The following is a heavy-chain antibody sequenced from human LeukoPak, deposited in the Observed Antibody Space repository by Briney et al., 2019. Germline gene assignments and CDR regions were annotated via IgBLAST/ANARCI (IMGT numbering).Heavy chain of an antibody. J-gene: IGHJ4*02. CDR1: GCTFTSYY. Sequence: ASVKVSCKASGCTFTSYYMHWVRQAPGQGLEWMGIINPSGGSTSYAQKFQGRVTMTRDTSTSTVYMELSSLRSEDTAVYYCARDPTMVRPGDYWGQGTLVTVSS. D-gene: IGHD3-10*01. CDR2: INPSGGST. V-gene: IGHV1-46*01. CDR3: ARDPTMVRPGDY.